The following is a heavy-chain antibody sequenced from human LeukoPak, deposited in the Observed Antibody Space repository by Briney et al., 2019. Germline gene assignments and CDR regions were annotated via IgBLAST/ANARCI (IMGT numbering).Heavy chain of an antibody. D-gene: IGHD3-10*01. Sequence: PSETLSLTCTVSGGSISSSSYYWGWIRQPPGKGLEWIGSIYYSGSTYYNPSLKSRVTISVDTSKNQFSLKLSSVTAADTAVYYCASGPYGSGSYSSLDSFDIWGQGTMVTVSS. CDR1: GGSISSSSYY. V-gene: IGHV4-39*07. CDR3: ASGPYGSGSYSSLDSFDI. CDR2: IYYSGST. J-gene: IGHJ3*02.